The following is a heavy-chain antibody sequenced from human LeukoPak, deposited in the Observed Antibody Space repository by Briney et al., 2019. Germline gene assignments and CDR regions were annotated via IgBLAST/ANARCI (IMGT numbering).Heavy chain of an antibody. J-gene: IGHJ5*02. D-gene: IGHD6-13*01. V-gene: IGHV3-64*01. CDR2: ISGNGGST. CDR1: GFTFSNYA. Sequence: PGGSLRLSCAASGFTFSNYAMHWVRQAPGKGLEYVSGISGNGGSTYYANSVKGRFTISRDNSKNTLYLQMGSLRAEDMAVYYCARTAIAAAGTTPNWFDPWGQGTLVTVSS. CDR3: ARTAIAAAGTTPNWFDP.